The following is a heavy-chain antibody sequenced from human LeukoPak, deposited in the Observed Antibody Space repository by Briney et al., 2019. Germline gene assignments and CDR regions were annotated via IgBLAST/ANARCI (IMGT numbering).Heavy chain of an antibody. V-gene: IGHV1-69*05. D-gene: IGHD1-26*01. Sequence: SVKVSCKASGGTFSSYAVSWVRQAQGQGGEWRGGIIPIFGTANYAQKFQGRVTITTDESTSTAYMELSSLRSEDTAVYYCARAGIVGAKKAFDIWGQRTLVTVSS. CDR2: IIPIFGTA. CDR1: GGTFSSYA. J-gene: IGHJ3*02. CDR3: ARAGIVGAKKAFDI.